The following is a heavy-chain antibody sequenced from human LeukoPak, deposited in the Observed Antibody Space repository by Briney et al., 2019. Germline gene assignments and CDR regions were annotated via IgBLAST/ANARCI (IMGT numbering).Heavy chain of an antibody. V-gene: IGHV3-30-3*01. CDR2: ISFDGSIK. CDR1: GFPLSRYT. D-gene: IGHD3-22*01. Sequence: GGSLRLSCAVSGFPLSRYTMHWVRQAPGKGLEWVAVISFDGSIKYYADSVKGRSSISRDNSKNTLYLQMNSLRAADTAVYHCARPVLELYYYDASATWGFDYWGQGTLVTVSS. CDR3: ARPVLELYYYDASATWGFDY. J-gene: IGHJ4*02.